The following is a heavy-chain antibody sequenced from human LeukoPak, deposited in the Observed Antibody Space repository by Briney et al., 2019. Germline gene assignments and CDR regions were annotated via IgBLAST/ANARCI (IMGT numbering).Heavy chain of an antibody. Sequence: PGGSLRLSCVGSGFMFSRYSMGWVRQAPGKGLEFVAHLKESGIEKEYVDSVKGRFTISRDNAENLLYLQMNSLRAEDTALYFCARWRGAQSEFDYWGQGTQVTVSS. CDR2: LKESGIEK. CDR3: ARWRGAQSEFDY. D-gene: IGHD3-3*01. J-gene: IGHJ4*02. V-gene: IGHV3-7*01. CDR1: GFMFSRYS.